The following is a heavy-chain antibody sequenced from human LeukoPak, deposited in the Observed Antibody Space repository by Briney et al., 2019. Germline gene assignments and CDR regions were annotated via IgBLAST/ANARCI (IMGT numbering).Heavy chain of an antibody. J-gene: IGHJ4*02. CDR1: GGSISSYY. CDR3: ARITYYYDSGGYSYYFDY. CDR2: IYYSGST. Sequence: SETLSLTCTVSGGSISSYYWSWIRQPPGKGLEWIGYIYYSGSTNYNPSLKSRVTISVDTSKNQFSLKLSSVTAADTAVYYCARITYYYDSGGYSYYFDYWGQGTLVTVSS. V-gene: IGHV4-59*01. D-gene: IGHD3-22*01.